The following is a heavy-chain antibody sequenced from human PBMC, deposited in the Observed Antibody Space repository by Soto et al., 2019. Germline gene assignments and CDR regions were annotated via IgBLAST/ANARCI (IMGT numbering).Heavy chain of an antibody. V-gene: IGHV4-39*01. Sequence: SETLSLTCTVSGGSISSSSYYWGWIRQPPGKGLEWIGSIYYSGSTYYNPSLKSRVTISVDTSKNQFSLKLSSVTAADTAVYYCARSPNYDFWSGYFGFDPWGQGTLVTVSS. CDR3: ARSPNYDFWSGYFGFDP. D-gene: IGHD3-3*01. CDR2: IYYSGST. CDR1: GGSISSSSYY. J-gene: IGHJ5*02.